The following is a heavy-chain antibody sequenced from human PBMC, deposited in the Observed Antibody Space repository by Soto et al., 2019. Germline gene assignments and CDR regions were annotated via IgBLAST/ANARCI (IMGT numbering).Heavy chain of an antibody. D-gene: IGHD6-13*01. CDR3: AKDGAIAAADYFFDY. CDR2: LQTDGSHP. V-gene: IGHV3-74*01. Sequence: GGSLRLSCVASGFTFDYYWMHWVRQAPGEGLMWVSRLQTDGSHPDYADSVKGRFTISRDNSKNTVYLQMNSLRGEDTAVYYCAKDGAIAAADYFFDYWGQGSLVTVSS. J-gene: IGHJ4*02. CDR1: GFTFDYYW.